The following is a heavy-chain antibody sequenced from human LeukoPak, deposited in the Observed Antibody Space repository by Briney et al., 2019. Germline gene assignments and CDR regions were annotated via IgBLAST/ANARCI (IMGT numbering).Heavy chain of an antibody. CDR1: GGSFSGYY. Sequence: PSETLSLTCAVYGGSFSGYYWSWIRQPPGKGLEWIGEINHSGSTNYNPSLKSRVTISVDTSKNQFSLKLSSVTAADTAVYYCATYSGSWGPIYWGQGTLVIVSS. J-gene: IGHJ4*02. CDR2: INHSGST. D-gene: IGHD1-26*01. CDR3: ATYSGSWGPIY. V-gene: IGHV4-34*01.